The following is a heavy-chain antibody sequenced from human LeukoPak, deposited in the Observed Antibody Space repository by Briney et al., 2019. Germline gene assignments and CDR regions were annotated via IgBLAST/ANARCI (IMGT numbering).Heavy chain of an antibody. Sequence: PGRSLRLPCAASGFTFSSYSMNWVRQAPGKGLEWVSSISSSSSYIYYADSVKGRFTISRDNAKNSLYLQMNSLRAEDTAVYYCARDGQWELLFPAYFDYWGQGTLVTVSS. D-gene: IGHD1-26*01. CDR1: GFTFSSYS. CDR2: ISSSSSYI. J-gene: IGHJ4*02. CDR3: ARDGQWELLFPAYFDY. V-gene: IGHV3-21*01.